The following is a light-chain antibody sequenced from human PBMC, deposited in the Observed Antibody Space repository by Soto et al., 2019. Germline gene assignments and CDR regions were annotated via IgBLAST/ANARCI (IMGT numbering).Light chain of an antibody. V-gene: IGLV1-51*01. J-gene: IGLJ2*01. CDR1: TSNIGSDY. CDR3: ATWDSSLDGVI. CDR2: DNN. Sequence: QSVLTQPPSVSAAPGQKVSISCSRSTSNIGSDYVSWYQHLPGTAPRLLIYDNNKRPSGIPDRFSGSKSGTSATLGITGLQTGDEADYYCATWDSSLDGVIFGGGTKLTVL.